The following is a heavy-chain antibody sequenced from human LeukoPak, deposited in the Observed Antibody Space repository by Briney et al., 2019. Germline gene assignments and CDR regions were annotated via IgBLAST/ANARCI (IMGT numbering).Heavy chain of an antibody. J-gene: IGHJ5*02. V-gene: IGHV5-51*01. D-gene: IGHD3-22*01. CDR1: GYSFTSYW. CDR2: IYPGDSDT. CDR3: ARSFLPNYYDSSGYFGA. Sequence: GESLKISCKGSGYSFTSYWIGWVRQMPGKGLEWMGIIYPGDSDTRYSPSFQGQVTFSADKSISTAYLQWSSLKASDTAMYYCARSFLPNYYDSSGYFGAWGQGTLVTVSS.